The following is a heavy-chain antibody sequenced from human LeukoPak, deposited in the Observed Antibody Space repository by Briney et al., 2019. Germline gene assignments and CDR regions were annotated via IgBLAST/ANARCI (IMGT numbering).Heavy chain of an antibody. J-gene: IGHJ6*02. Sequence: PSETLSLTCTVSGGSISSYYWSWIRQPPGKGLEWIGYIYSSGSTNYNPSLKSRVTISVDTSKNQFSLRLSSVTAADTAMYYCSRRRMVRGSYGMDVWGQGTTVTVSS. CDR1: GGSISSYY. D-gene: IGHD3-10*01. CDR2: IYSSGST. V-gene: IGHV4-59*08. CDR3: SRRRMVRGSYGMDV.